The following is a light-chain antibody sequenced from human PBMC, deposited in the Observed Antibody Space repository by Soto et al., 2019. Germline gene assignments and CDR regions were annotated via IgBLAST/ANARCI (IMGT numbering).Light chain of an antibody. CDR3: QQYNTRRT. Sequence: EIVLTQPPATLSVSPGERATLSCRASQSVGSNLAWYQQKPGQAPRLLIYGASTRATGIPARFSGSGSGTEFTLTISSLQSEDFAVYYCQQYNTRRTFGQGTRLEIK. CDR2: GAS. CDR1: QSVGSN. J-gene: IGKJ5*01. V-gene: IGKV3-15*01.